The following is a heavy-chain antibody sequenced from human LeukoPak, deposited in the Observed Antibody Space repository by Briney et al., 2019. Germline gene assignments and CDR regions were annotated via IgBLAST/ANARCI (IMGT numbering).Heavy chain of an antibody. V-gene: IGHV3-23*01. Sequence: PGGSLRLSCAASGFTFSSYAMSWVRQAPGKGLEWVSAISGSGGSTYYADSVKGRFTISRDNSKNTLYLQMNSLRAEDTAVYYCAKDGHYYDSSGYYYSDYWGQGTLVTVSP. CDR3: AKDGHYYDSSGYYYSDY. D-gene: IGHD3-22*01. CDR1: GFTFSSYA. CDR2: ISGSGGST. J-gene: IGHJ4*02.